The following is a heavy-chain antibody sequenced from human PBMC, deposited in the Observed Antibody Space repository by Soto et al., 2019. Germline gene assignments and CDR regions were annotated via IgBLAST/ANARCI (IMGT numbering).Heavy chain of an antibody. CDR1: GFTFSTYT. Sequence: EVQLLESGGGLVQPGGSLRLSCVASGFTFSTYTMSWVRQAPGKGLEWVSVISGSGDSPSYADSVQGRFSISRDNPKRTLYLQMNSLRGEDTAMYYCAKARCSTNNCYVPDYWRQGTLVTVSS. CDR3: AKARCSTNNCYVPDY. CDR2: ISGSGDSP. D-gene: IGHD2-2*01. V-gene: IGHV3-23*01. J-gene: IGHJ4*02.